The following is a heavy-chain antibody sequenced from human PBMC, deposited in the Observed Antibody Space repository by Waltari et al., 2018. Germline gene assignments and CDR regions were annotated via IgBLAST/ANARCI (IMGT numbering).Heavy chain of an antibody. CDR2: ITSDGSRT. V-gene: IGHV3-74*01. J-gene: IGHJ6*02. D-gene: IGHD2-15*01. CDR1: TYW. CDR3: ASHRPGGYGMDV. Sequence: TYWMCWVRQVPGKGLVWVSTITSDGSRTRYADSVKGRFTISRDNAKNTLYLQTNSLRAEDTAVYYCASHRPGGYGMDVWGHGTTVTVSS.